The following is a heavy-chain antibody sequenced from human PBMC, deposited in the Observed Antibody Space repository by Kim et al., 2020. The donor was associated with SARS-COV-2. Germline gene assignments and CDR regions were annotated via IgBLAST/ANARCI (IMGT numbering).Heavy chain of an antibody. Sequence: GGSLRLSCAASGFTFSSYWMSWVRQAPGKGLEWVANIKQDGSEKYYVDSVKGRFTISRDNAKNSLYLQMNSLRAEDTAVYYCARVGEFYDILTDRTYGMDVWGQGTTVTVSS. V-gene: IGHV3-7*01. D-gene: IGHD3-9*01. CDR3: ARVGEFYDILTDRTYGMDV. J-gene: IGHJ6*02. CDR1: GFTFSSYW. CDR2: IKQDGSEK.